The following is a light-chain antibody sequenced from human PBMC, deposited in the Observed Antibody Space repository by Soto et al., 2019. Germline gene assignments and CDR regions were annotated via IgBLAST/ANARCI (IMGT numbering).Light chain of an antibody. CDR3: CSFAGGDVV. CDR1: SSDVGGYNY. J-gene: IGLJ2*01. V-gene: IGLV2-11*01. Sequence: QSALTQPRSVSGSPGQSVTISCTGTSSDVGGYNYVSWYQQLPGKAPKFIIYDVTKRPSGVPDRFSGSTSGNTASLTISGLQAEDEADYYCCSFAGGDVVFGGGTKLTVL. CDR2: DVT.